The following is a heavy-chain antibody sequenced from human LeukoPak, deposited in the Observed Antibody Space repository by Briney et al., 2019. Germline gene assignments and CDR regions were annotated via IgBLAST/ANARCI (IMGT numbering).Heavy chain of an antibody. Sequence: GGSLRLSCAASGFTFSSYSMNWVRQAPGKGLEWVSSISSSSSYIYYADSVKGRFTISRDNAKNSLYLQMNSLRAEDTAVYYCVRDLGEMATIRTGFYYFDYWGQGTLVTVSS. CDR3: VRDLGEMATIRTGFYYFDY. J-gene: IGHJ4*02. D-gene: IGHD5-24*01. CDR2: ISSSSSYI. CDR1: GFTFSSYS. V-gene: IGHV3-21*01.